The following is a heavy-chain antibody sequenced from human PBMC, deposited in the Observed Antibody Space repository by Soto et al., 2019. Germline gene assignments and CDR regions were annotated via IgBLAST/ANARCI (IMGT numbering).Heavy chain of an antibody. CDR1: GGTFSSYT. J-gene: IGHJ3*02. V-gene: IGHV1-69*02. Sequence: QVQLVQSGAEVKKPGSSVKVSCKASGGTFSSYTISWVRQAPGQGLEWMGRIIPILGIANYAQKFQGRVTXTXDXXKSTAYMELSSLRSEDTAVYYCARTHPGSRDAFDIWGQGTMVTVSS. CDR2: IIPILGIA. CDR3: ARTHPGSRDAFDI.